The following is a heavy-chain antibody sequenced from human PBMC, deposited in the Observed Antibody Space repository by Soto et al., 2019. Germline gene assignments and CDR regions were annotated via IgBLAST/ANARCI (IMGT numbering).Heavy chain of an antibody. V-gene: IGHV1-18*01. CDR1: GYTFPSYG. J-gene: IGHJ4*02. CDR3: ARDRIFGGDFDY. CDR2: ISAYNGNT. D-gene: IGHD3-3*02. Sequence: ASVKVSCKASGYTFPSYGISWVRQAPGQGLEWMGWISAYNGNTNYAQKLQGRVTMTTDTSTSTAYMELRSLRSDDTAVYYCARDRIFGGDFDYWGQGTLVTVSS.